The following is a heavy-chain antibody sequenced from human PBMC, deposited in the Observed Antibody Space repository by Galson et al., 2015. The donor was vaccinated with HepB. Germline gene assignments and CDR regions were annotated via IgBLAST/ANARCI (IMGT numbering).Heavy chain of an antibody. J-gene: IGHJ5*02. D-gene: IGHD4-11*01. Sequence: SVKVSCKASGYTFTSYGISWVRQAPGQGLEWMGWISAYNGNTNYAQKLQGRVTMTTDTSTSTAYMELRSLRSDDTAVYYCARPHDYTFEGPFDPWGQGTLVTVSS. V-gene: IGHV1-18*01. CDR1: GYTFTSYG. CDR3: ARPHDYTFEGPFDP. CDR2: ISAYNGNT.